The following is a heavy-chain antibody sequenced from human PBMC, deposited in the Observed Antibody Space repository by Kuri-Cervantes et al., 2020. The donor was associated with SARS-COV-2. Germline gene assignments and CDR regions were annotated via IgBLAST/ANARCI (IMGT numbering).Heavy chain of an antibody. CDR1: GGSISTYY. Sequence: SETLSLTCTVSGGSISTYYWSWLRQPPGKGLEWIGYISYSGSTKYNPSLKSRVTISVHTSNSQFSLKLSSVTAADTAVYYCARGTGDLDQWGQGTRVTVSS. J-gene: IGHJ5*02. V-gene: IGHV4-59*01. D-gene: IGHD7-27*01. CDR2: ISYSGST. CDR3: ARGTGDLDQ.